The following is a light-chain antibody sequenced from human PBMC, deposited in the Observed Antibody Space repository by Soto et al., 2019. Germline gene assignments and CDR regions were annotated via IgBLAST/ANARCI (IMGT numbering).Light chain of an antibody. Sequence: QSVLTQPASVSGSPEESITISCTGTSNDVGRYNLVSWYQQHPGKAPKVMIYEATKRPSGVSNRFSGSKSGNTASLTISGLQAEDEADYHCCSYAGSSTFVVFGGGTKLTVL. V-gene: IGLV2-23*02. CDR2: EAT. J-gene: IGLJ2*01. CDR1: SNDVGRYNL. CDR3: CSYAGSSTFVV.